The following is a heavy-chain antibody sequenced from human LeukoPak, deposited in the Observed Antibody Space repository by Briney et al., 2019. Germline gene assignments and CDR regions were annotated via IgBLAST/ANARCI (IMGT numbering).Heavy chain of an antibody. CDR3: AKDTFWSGYSSKGWFDP. Sequence: GGSLRLSCAASGFTFSSYGMHWVRQAPGKGLEWVAFIRYDGSNKYYADSVKGRFTISRENSKNTLYLQMNSLRAEDTAVYYCAKDTFWSGYSSKGWFDPWGQGTLVTVSS. CDR2: IRYDGSNK. D-gene: IGHD3-3*01. J-gene: IGHJ5*02. V-gene: IGHV3-30*02. CDR1: GFTFSSYG.